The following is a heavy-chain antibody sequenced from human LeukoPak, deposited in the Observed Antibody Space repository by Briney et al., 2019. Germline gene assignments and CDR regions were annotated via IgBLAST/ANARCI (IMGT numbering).Heavy chain of an antibody. CDR3: ARRGSGSYYNVLSSRGYMDG. D-gene: IGHD3-10*01. J-gene: IGHJ6*03. CDR2: IYYSGGT. V-gene: IGHV4-59*12. CDR1: GGSLSSYY. Sequence: SETLSLTCTVSGGSLSSYYWSWIRQPPGKGLEWIGYIYYSGGTNYNTSLTSRVTISVDTSKNQCSLKLSSVPAADTAVYYCARRGSGSYYNVLSSRGYMDGWVKGTTVTISS.